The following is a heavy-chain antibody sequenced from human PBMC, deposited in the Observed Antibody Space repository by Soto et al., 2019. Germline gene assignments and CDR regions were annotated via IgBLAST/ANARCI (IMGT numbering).Heavy chain of an antibody. Sequence: LSLTCSVSGGSVRSGNHFWNWIRQPPGRGLEWLGYMYYTGVTNYNPSLKSRVSMSVDTSKDQFSLNLTSLTAADTAVYYCARGGEPLGYYGLDVWGQGTTVTVSS. V-gene: IGHV4-61*01. CDR3: ARGGEPLGYYGLDV. CDR2: MYYTGVT. J-gene: IGHJ6*02. CDR1: GGSVRSGNHF.